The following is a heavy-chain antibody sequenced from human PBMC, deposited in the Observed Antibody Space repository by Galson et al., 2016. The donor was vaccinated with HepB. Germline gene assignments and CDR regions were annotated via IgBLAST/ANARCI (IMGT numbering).Heavy chain of an antibody. CDR2: IKQDGSEK. V-gene: IGHV3-7*01. D-gene: IGHD3-3*01. CDR3: ARGWDDFWSAGRFDP. J-gene: IGHJ5*02. CDR1: GLTFSNAW. Sequence: SLRLSCAASGLTFSNAWMSWVRRAPGKGLEWVANIKQDGSEKYYVDSVKGRFTISRDNARNSLYLQMNSLRAEDTAVYYCARGWDDFWSAGRFDPGGQGTLVTVSS.